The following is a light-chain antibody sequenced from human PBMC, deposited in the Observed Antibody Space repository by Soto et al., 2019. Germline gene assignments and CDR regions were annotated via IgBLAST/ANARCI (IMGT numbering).Light chain of an antibody. CDR2: VAS. Sequence: EVVMTQSPATLSESPGERATLSCRASQSVTDNLVWFQQKPGQAPRPLIYVASIRATGIPARFSGSGFGTEFTLTISSLQPEDFAVYYCQQYNYWPWTFGQGTKVEIK. CDR3: QQYNYWPWT. V-gene: IGKV3-15*01. CDR1: QSVTDN. J-gene: IGKJ1*01.